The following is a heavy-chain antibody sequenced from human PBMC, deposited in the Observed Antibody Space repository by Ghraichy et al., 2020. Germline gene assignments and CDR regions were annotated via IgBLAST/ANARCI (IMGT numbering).Heavy chain of an antibody. CDR2: IDPRADTT. Sequence: ASVKVSCKASGYIFTSYYIHWVRQVPCQGLEWMGIIDPRADTTIYAHKFQGRLTVTRDASTSTVYMELNTLRSEDTAVYYCARVPRNMDAEEWGQGTLVTVSS. CDR1: GYIFTSYY. J-gene: IGHJ4*02. V-gene: IGHV1-46*01. CDR3: ARVPRNMDAEE. D-gene: IGHD2/OR15-2a*01.